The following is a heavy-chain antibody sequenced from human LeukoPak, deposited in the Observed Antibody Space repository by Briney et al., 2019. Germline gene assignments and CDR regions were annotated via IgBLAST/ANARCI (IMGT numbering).Heavy chain of an antibody. CDR3: ARGRRGYSYGLDY. V-gene: IGHV3-7*04. Sequence: PGGSLRLSCAASGFTFTFSSYGMHWVRQAPGKGLEWVANIKQDGSEKYYVDSVKGRFTISRDNAKNSLYLQMNSLRAEDTAVYYCARGRRGYSYGLDYWGQGTLVTVSS. CDR1: GFTFTFSSYG. CDR2: IKQDGSEK. D-gene: IGHD5-18*01. J-gene: IGHJ4*02.